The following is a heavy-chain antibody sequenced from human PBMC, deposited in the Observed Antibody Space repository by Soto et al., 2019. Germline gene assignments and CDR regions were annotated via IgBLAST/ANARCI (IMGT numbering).Heavy chain of an antibody. CDR3: ARPFDTTGWYDH. D-gene: IGHD1-1*01. Sequence: GESLKISCKVSGYSFTSYWIAWLRQMPGKVLECMGIIYPGDSDTRYSPSFEGQVTISADKSINTAYLQWSSLKASDSAMYYCARPFDTTGWYDHWGQGTLVTVSS. CDR2: IYPGDSDT. CDR1: GYSFTSYW. J-gene: IGHJ5*02. V-gene: IGHV5-51*01.